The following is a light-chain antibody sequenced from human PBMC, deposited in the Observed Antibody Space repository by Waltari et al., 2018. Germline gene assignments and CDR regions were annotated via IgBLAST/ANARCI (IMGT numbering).Light chain of an antibody. Sequence: HSALTQPASVSGSPGQSITISCTGTSSDVGGYTYVSSYQQHPGKAPKLMIYEVSNRPSGVSNRFSGSKSGNTASLTISGLQAEDEADYYCSSYISSDTLELFGGGTSLTVL. CDR2: EVS. CDR3: SSYISSDTLEL. CDR1: SSDVGGYTY. J-gene: IGLJ2*01. V-gene: IGLV2-14*01.